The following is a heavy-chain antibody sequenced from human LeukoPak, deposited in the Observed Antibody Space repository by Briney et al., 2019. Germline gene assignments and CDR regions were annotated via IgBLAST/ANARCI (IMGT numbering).Heavy chain of an antibody. CDR1: GFTFSSYS. J-gene: IGHJ4*02. CDR2: ISSSSSTI. V-gene: IGHV3-48*01. Sequence: PGGSLRLSCAASGFTFSSYSMNWVRQAPGKGLEWVSYISSSSSTIYYADSVKGRFTISRDNSKNTLYLQMNSLRAEDTAVYYCAKDPALLWFGELRAVLDDYWGQGTLVTVSS. CDR3: AKDPALLWFGELRAVLDDY. D-gene: IGHD3-10*01.